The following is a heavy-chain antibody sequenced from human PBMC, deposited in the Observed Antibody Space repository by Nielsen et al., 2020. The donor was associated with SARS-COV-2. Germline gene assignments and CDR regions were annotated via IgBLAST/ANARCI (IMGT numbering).Heavy chain of an antibody. D-gene: IGHD5-18*01. Sequence: GESLKISCAASGFTFSSYAMSWVRQAPGKGLEWVSAISGSGGTTYYADSVKGRFTISRDNSKNTLYLQMNSLRVEDTAVYYCARGNTVIDYYYYYGLDVWGQGTTATVSS. CDR3: ARGNTVIDYYYYYGLDV. J-gene: IGHJ6*02. CDR1: GFTFSSYA. CDR2: ISGSGGTT. V-gene: IGHV3-23*01.